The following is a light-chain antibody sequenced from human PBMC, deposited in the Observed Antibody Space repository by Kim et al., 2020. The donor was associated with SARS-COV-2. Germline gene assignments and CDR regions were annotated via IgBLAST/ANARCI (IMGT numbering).Light chain of an antibody. Sequence: EIVLTQSPGTLSLSPGERATLSCRASQSVSSSYLAWYQQRPGQAPRLLIYGASSRATGIPDRFSGSGSGTDFTLTISRLEPEDFAVYYWQQYGSSLYTFGQGTKLE. CDR3: QQYGSSLYT. V-gene: IGKV3-20*01. CDR1: QSVSSSY. CDR2: GAS. J-gene: IGKJ2*01.